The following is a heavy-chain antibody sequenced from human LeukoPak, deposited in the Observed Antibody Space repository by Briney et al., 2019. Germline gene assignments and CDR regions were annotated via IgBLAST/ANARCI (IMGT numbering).Heavy chain of an antibody. CDR1: GYTFTGYY. V-gene: IGHV1-2*02. CDR3: ARDPGDGNYYYYYYMDV. J-gene: IGHJ6*03. D-gene: IGHD3-16*01. Sequence: ASVKVSCKASGYTFTGYYMHWVRQAPGQGLEWMGWINPSSGGTNYAQKLQGRVTMTTDTSTSTAYMELRSLRSDDTAVYYCARDPGDGNYYYYYYMDVWGKGTTVTVSS. CDR2: INPSSGGT.